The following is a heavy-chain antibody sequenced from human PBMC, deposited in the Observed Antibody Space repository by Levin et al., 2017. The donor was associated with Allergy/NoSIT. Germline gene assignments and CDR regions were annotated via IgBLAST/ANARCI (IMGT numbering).Heavy chain of an antibody. D-gene: IGHD3-9*01. J-gene: IGHJ4*02. V-gene: IGHV3-53*01. Sequence: GESLKISCAASGFTVSSNYMSWVRQAPGKGLEWVSVIYSGGSTYYADSVKGRFTISRDNSKNTLYLQMNSLRAEDTAVYYCASISDYFDYWGQGTLVTVSS. CDR2: IYSGGST. CDR3: ASISDYFDY. CDR1: GFTVSSNY.